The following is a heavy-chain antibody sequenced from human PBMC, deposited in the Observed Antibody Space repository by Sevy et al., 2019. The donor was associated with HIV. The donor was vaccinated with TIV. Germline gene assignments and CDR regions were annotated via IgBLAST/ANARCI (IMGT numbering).Heavy chain of an antibody. CDR1: GDSVSSNSAA. J-gene: IGHJ4*02. D-gene: IGHD2-8*02. CDR3: ARGQGYCTGGVCYTLRFDY. V-gene: IGHV6-1*01. CDR2: TYYRSKWYN. Sequence: SQTLSLTCAISGDSVSSNSAAWNWIRQSPSRGLEWLGRTYYRSKWYNDYAVSVKSRITINPDTSKNQFSLQLNSVTPEETAVYYCARGQGYCTGGVCYTLRFDYWGQGTLVTVSS.